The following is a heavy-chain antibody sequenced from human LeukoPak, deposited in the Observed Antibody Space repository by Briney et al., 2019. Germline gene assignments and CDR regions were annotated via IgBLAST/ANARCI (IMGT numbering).Heavy chain of an antibody. J-gene: IGHJ5*02. CDR3: ARELGTMIVVVINQVGWLDP. Sequence: SVKVSCKASGGTFSSYAISWVRQAPGQGLEWMGRIIPIFGTANYAQKFQGRVTITTDESTSTAYMELSSLRSEDTAVYYCARELGTMIVVVINQVGWLDPWGQGTLVTVSS. V-gene: IGHV1-69*05. CDR1: GGTFSSYA. D-gene: IGHD3-22*01. CDR2: IIPIFGTA.